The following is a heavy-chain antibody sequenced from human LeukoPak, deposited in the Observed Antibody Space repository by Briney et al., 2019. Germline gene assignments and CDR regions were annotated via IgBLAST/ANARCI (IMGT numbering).Heavy chain of an antibody. CDR1: GGSFSGYY. V-gene: IGHV4-34*01. D-gene: IGHD2-2*01. J-gene: IGHJ4*02. CDR2: INHSGST. Sequence: SETLSLTCAVYGGSFSGYYWSWIRQPPGKGLEWIGEINHSGSTNYNPSLKSRVTISVDTSKNQFSLKLSSVTAADTAVYYCARRPNMPAGGFDYWGQGTLVTVSS. CDR3: ARRPNMPAGGFDY.